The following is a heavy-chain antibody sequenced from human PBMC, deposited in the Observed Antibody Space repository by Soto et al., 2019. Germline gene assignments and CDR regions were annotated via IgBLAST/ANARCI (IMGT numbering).Heavy chain of an antibody. CDR1: GGSVSRGSYY. D-gene: IGHD3-10*01. CDR3: ARGLLWLFDY. J-gene: IGHJ4*02. Sequence: SETLSLTCTVSGGSVSRGSYYWSWIRQPPGKGLEWIGYIYYSGSTNYNPSLKSRVTISVDTSKNQFSLKLSSVTAADTAVYYCARGLLWLFDYWGQGTLVTVSS. CDR2: IYYSGST. V-gene: IGHV4-61*01.